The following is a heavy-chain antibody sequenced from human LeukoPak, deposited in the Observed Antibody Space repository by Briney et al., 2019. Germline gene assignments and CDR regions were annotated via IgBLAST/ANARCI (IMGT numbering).Heavy chain of an antibody. V-gene: IGHV1-2*06. J-gene: IGHJ6*03. Sequence: ASVKVSCKASGGTFSSYTISWVRQAPGQGLEWMGRINPNSGGTSYAQKFQGRVTMTRDTSISTAYMELSRLRSDDTAVYYCASGWYYYYMDVWGKGTTVTVSS. D-gene: IGHD2-15*01. CDR1: GGTFSSYT. CDR2: INPNSGGT. CDR3: ASGWYYYYMDV.